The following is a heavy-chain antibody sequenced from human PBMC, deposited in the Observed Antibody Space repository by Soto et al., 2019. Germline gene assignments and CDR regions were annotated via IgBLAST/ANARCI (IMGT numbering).Heavy chain of an antibody. D-gene: IGHD5-12*01. J-gene: IGHJ6*03. CDR2: ISSSGSTI. CDR1: GFTFSDYY. V-gene: IGHV3-11*01. Sequence: GGSLRLSCAASGFTFSDYYMSWIRQAPGKGLEWVSYISSSGSTIYYADSVKGRFTISRDNAKNSLYLQMNSLRAEDTAVYYCARDYRDFCFRVDLVATRPIGGGRYMDVCGKGTTVTVSS. CDR3: ARDYRDFCFRVDLVATRPIGGGRYMDV.